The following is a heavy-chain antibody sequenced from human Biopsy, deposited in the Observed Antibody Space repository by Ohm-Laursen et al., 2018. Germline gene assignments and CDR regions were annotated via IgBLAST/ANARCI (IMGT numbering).Heavy chain of an antibody. CDR2: FDWDDDK. CDR3: TRTRAHSCGALEF. Sequence: TQTLLLTCRFSGFSLSSTGTRISWVRQPPGKALECLGRFDWDDDKFYSPSLETRLSLTKDTTTNQVVLTLTDVDPEDTATYCCTRTRAHSCGALEFWGQGILVTVSS. V-gene: IGHV2-70*04. J-gene: IGHJ4*01. CDR1: GFSLSSTGTR. D-gene: IGHD2-2*01.